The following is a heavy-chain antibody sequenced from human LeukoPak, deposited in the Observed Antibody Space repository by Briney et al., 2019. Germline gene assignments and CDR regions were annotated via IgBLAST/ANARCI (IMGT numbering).Heavy chain of an antibody. CDR1: GYTFTGYY. CDR2: IIPIFGTA. CDR3: ARDRTDMVRGVMDYYYYMDV. J-gene: IGHJ6*03. V-gene: IGHV1-69*05. D-gene: IGHD3-10*01. Sequence: ASVKVSCEASGYTFTGYYMHWVRQAPGQGLEWMGGIIPIFGTANYAQKFQGRVTITTDESTSTAYMELSSLRSEDTAVYYCARDRTDMVRGVMDYYYYMDVWGKGTTVTVSS.